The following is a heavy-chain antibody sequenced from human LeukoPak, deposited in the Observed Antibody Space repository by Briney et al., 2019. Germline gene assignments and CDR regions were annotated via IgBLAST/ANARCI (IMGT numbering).Heavy chain of an antibody. J-gene: IGHJ4*02. CDR3: AREMIVVVTATYYFDY. D-gene: IGHD2-21*02. CDR2: FDPEDGET. V-gene: IGHV1-24*01. Sequence: ASVKVSCKVSGYTLTELSMHWVRQAPGKGLEWMGGFDPEDGETIYAQKFQGRVTMTEDTSTDTAYMELRSLRSDDTAVYYCAREMIVVVTATYYFDYWGQGTLVTVSS. CDR1: GYTLTELS.